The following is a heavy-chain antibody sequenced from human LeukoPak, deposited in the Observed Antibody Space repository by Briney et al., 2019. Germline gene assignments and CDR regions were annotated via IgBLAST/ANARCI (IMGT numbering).Heavy chain of an antibody. J-gene: IGHJ4*02. V-gene: IGHV3-7*01. CDR2: KKQDGSEK. Sequence: QTGGSRRLSCPASEFTFSSYGISGVRQPPGKGLDWVANKKQDGSEKYYVDSVKGRFTISRDNAKNSLYLQMNSLRAEDTAVYYCATSSQYYYDSSGYYFLYWGQGTLVTVSS. CDR1: EFTFSSYG. CDR3: ATSSQYYYDSSGYYFLY. D-gene: IGHD3-22*01.